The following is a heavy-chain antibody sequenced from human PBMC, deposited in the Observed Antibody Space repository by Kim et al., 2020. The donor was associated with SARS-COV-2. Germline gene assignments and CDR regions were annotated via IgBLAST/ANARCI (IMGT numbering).Heavy chain of an antibody. CDR1: GGSISSYY. J-gene: IGHJ3*02. CDR2: IYYSGST. CDR3: ARECPPISDWNDGEDLFDI. V-gene: IGHV4-59*13. D-gene: IGHD1-1*01. Sequence: SETLSLTCTVSGGSISSYYWSWIRQPPGKGLEWIGYIYYSGSTNYNPSLKSRVTISVDTSKNQFSLKLSSVTAADTAVYYCARECPPISDWNDGEDLFDIWGQGTMVTVSS.